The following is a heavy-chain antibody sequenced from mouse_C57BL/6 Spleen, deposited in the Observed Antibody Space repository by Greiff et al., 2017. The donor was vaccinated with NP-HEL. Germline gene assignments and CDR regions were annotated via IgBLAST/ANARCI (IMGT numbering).Heavy chain of an antibody. Sequence: QVQLQQSGAELARPGASVKMSCKASGYTFTSYTMHWVKQRPGQGLEWIGYINPSSGYTKYNQKFKDKATLTADKSSSTAYMQLSSLTSEDSAVYYCARSPLYYDYDNYFDDWGQGTTLTVSS. V-gene: IGHV1-4*01. CDR3: ARSPLYYDYDNYFDD. CDR2: INPSSGYT. CDR1: GYTFTSYT. D-gene: IGHD2-4*01. J-gene: IGHJ2*01.